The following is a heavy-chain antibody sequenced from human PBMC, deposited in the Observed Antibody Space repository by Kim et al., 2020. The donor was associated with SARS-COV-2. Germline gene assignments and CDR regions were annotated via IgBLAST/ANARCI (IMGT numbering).Heavy chain of an antibody. CDR1: GFTFSSYS. Sequence: GGSLRLSCAAFGFTFSSYSMHWVRQAPGKGLEWVAVIWYDGSNKYYSDSVKGRFTISRDNSKNTLYLQMNSLRAEDTAVYYCARGAEDYYDSSGYYYYGMDVWGQGTTVTVSS. V-gene: IGHV3-33*08. J-gene: IGHJ6*02. D-gene: IGHD3-22*01. CDR3: ARGAEDYYDSSGYYYYGMDV. CDR2: IWYDGSNK.